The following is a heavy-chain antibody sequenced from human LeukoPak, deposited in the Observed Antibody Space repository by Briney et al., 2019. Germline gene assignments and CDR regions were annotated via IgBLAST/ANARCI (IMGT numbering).Heavy chain of an antibody. V-gene: IGHV3-49*04. J-gene: IGHJ6*03. Sequence: PGGSLRLSCAVSGFPFGDYAMSWVRQAPGKGLEWIGFIRSEAFDETTEYAASVKGRFTISRDDSKSIAYLQMNSLKTEDTAVYYCTTCNYDRNHFYYMDVWGKGTTVTVSS. CDR2: IRSEAFDETT. CDR1: GFPFGDYA. D-gene: IGHD3-16*01. CDR3: TTCNYDRNHFYYMDV.